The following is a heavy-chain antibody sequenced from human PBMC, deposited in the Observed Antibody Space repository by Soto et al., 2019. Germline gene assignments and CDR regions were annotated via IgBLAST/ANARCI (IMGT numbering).Heavy chain of an antibody. J-gene: IGHJ6*02. V-gene: IGHV1-3*01. Sequence: ASVKVSCKASGYTFINYAMHWVRQAPGQRLGWMGWINAGNGNTKYSQRLQGRVTLSRDTSASTAYMELSSLRSEDTAVYYCARLAVAGPYYYYGMDVWGQGTTVTVPS. D-gene: IGHD6-19*01. CDR3: ARLAVAGPYYYYGMDV. CDR2: INAGNGNT. CDR1: GYTFINYA.